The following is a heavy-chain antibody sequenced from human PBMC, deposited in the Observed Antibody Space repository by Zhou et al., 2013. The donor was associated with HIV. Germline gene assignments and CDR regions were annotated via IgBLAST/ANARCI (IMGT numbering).Heavy chain of an antibody. Sequence: QVQLVQSGAEVKKPGASVKVSCKVSDYMFTELSIHWVRQAPGKGLEWMGGFDPEDGETIYAQKFKGRLTMTEDTPTNIVYLDLSGLSSDDTAVYFXAAVRRNRILGRSFDIWGRGTMVTVSS. CDR1: DYMFTELS. J-gene: IGHJ3*02. CDR3: AAVRRNRILGRSFDI. D-gene: IGHD1-1*01. CDR2: FDPEDGET. V-gene: IGHV1-24*01.